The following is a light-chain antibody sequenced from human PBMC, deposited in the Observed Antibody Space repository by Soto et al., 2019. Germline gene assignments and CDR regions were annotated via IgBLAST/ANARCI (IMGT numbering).Light chain of an antibody. V-gene: IGLV1-40*01. J-gene: IGLJ3*02. CDR2: SNN. CDR1: NSNIGAGFG. Sequence: QSVLTQPPSVSGAPGQRVTISCTGSNSNIGAGFGVQWYQQPPRTAPLLIIFSNNNRPSGVPDRFSASKSGTSASLAITGLRAEDEADYYCQTFDASVPALVFGGGTKVTVL. CDR3: QTFDASVPALV.